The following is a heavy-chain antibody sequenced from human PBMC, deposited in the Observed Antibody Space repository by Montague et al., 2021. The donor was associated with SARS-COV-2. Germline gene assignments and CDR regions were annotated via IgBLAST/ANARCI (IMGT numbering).Heavy chain of an antibody. J-gene: IGHJ3*02. CDR2: IYYSGST. Sequence: SETLSLTCTVSGGSISSGSYYWSWIRQPAGKGLDWIGSIYYSGSTYYNPSLKSRVTISVDTSKNQFSLKLSSVTAADTAVYYCAMRGGALDAFDIWGQGTMVIVSS. CDR1: GGSISSGSYY. V-gene: IGHV4-39*01. CDR3: AMRGGALDAFDI. D-gene: IGHD4-17*01.